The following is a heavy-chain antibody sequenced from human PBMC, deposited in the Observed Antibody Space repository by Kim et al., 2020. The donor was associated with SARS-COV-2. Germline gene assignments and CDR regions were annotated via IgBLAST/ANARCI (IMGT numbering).Heavy chain of an antibody. CDR1: GGSISSYY. D-gene: IGHD3-10*01. V-gene: IGHV4-59*01. J-gene: IGHJ6*03. Sequence: SETLSLTCTVSGGSISSYYWSWIRQPPGKGLEWIGYIYYSGSTNYNPSLKSRVTISVDTSKNQFSLKLSSVTAADTAVYYCARGRITMVRGVIMGGYYYYYYMDVWGKGTTVTVSS. CDR3: ARGRITMVRGVIMGGYYYYYYMDV. CDR2: IYYSGST.